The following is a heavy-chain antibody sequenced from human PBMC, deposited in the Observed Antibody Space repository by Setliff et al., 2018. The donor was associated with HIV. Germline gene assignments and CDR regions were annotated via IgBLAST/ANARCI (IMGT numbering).Heavy chain of an antibody. CDR1: GYTFTSHG. D-gene: IGHD3-10*01. Sequence: ASVKVSCKASGYTFTSHGFSWVRQAPGQGLEWMGWISANNGATRYAQNFQERVTLTTDTSTSTAYMELRSLTSDDTAMYLCARRIAYGTDYDYHYYMDVWATGTTVTVSS. CDR3: ARRIAYGTDYDYHYYMDV. J-gene: IGHJ6*03. CDR2: ISANNGAT. V-gene: IGHV1-18*01.